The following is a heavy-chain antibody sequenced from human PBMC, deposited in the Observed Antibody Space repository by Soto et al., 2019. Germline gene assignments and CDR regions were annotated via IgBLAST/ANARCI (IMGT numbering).Heavy chain of an antibody. J-gene: IGHJ4*02. CDR1: GFSFSSYG. V-gene: IGHV3-33*06. CDR3: AKDRGGGAVVPDY. D-gene: IGHD2-21*01. CDR2: IWYDGSNE. Sequence: QVQLVESGGGVVQPGRSLRLSCAASGFSFSSYGIHWVRQAPGKGLEWVAVIWYDGSNEYYADSVKGRFSISRDNSKSTVYLQRNSLGAEDTGVYYGAKDRGGGAVVPDYWGQGTLVTVSS.